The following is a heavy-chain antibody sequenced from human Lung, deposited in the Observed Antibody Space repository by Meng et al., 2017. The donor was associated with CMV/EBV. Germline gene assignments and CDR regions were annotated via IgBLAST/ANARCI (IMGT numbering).Heavy chain of an antibody. J-gene: IGHJ4*02. CDR3: AKGGGAGRSASDY. Sequence: GEXXKISCAASGFTFSTYSMNWVRQAPGKGLEWISYISSGSSTIYYADSVKGRFSISRDNAEKTLYLHVNNLRGEDTAVYYCAKGGGAGRSASDYWGQGTLVTSPQ. D-gene: IGHD3-16*01. V-gene: IGHV3-48*04. CDR1: GFTFSTYS. CDR2: ISSGSSTI.